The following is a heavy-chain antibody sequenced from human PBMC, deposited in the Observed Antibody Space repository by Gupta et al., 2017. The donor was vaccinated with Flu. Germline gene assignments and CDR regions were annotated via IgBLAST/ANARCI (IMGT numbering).Heavy chain of an antibody. CDR2: VNPNTGNT. CDR1: GYNFTTYD. V-gene: IGHV1-8*01. CDR3: ASLPAPGILGLFTSWHWIDP. Sequence: QVQLVQSGAEVRRPGASVKISCKASGYNFTTYDIIWLRQASGRGLEWLGWVNPNTGNTGDGQTVGGRDAMTSNNSINTTYMEPSRLTSDEKDGYYWASLPAPGILGLFTSWHWIDPWGQGTLVTVSS. J-gene: IGHJ5*02. D-gene: IGHD3-3*01.